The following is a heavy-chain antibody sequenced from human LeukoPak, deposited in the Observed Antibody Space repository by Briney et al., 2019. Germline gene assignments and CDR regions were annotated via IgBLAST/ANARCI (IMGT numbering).Heavy chain of an antibody. J-gene: IGHJ3*02. CDR3: ASAGAGEGIRSDAFDI. V-gene: IGHV1-8*01. Sequence: ASVKVSCKASGYTFTSYNIDWVRQATGQGLEWMGWMDPNSGNTAYAQKFQGRVTMTRDTSLSTAYIQLSSLTSEDTAVYYCASAGAGEGIRSDAFDIWGQGTMVTVSA. CDR2: MDPNSGNT. D-gene: IGHD7-27*01. CDR1: GYTFTSYN.